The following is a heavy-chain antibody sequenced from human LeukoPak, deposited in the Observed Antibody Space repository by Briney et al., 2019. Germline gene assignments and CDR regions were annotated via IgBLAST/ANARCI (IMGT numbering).Heavy chain of an antibody. CDR3: ALGLVTDY. Sequence: GGSLRLSCAASGFTVSSNFMSWVRQAPGKGLEWVSVIYSGGSTYYADSVKGRFTFSRDNSKNALYLQMNSLRVEDTAVYYCALGLVTDYWGQGTLVTVSS. CDR1: GFTVSSNF. D-gene: IGHD3-9*01. V-gene: IGHV3-66*01. CDR2: IYSGGST. J-gene: IGHJ4*02.